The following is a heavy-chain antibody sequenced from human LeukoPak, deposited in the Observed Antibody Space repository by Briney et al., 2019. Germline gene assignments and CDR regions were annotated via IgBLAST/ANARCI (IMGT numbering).Heavy chain of an antibody. CDR1: GFTFSSYA. D-gene: IGHD3-10*01. CDR2: ISGSGGST. Sequence: PGGSLRLSCAASGFTFSSYAMSWVRQAPGKGLEWVSAISGSGGSTYYADSVKGRFTISRDNSKNTLYLQMNSLRAEDTAVYYCATGRMVRGVSLAYFDYWGQGTLVTVSS. V-gene: IGHV3-23*01. J-gene: IGHJ4*02. CDR3: ATGRMVRGVSLAYFDY.